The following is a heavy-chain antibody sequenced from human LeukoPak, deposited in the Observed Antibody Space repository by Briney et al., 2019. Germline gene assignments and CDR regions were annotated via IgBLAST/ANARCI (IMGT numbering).Heavy chain of an antibody. CDR3: ARPIDNGSGSYYFDY. CDR2: ISYDGSNE. V-gene: IGHV3-30-3*01. CDR1: GFTFSSYA. J-gene: IGHJ4*02. D-gene: IGHD3-10*01. Sequence: GGSLRLSCAASGFTFSSYAMHWVRQAPGKGLEWVAVISYDGSNEYYADSVKGRFTISRDNSKNTLSLQMNTLRPEDTAVYYCARPIDNGSGSYYFDYWGQGTLVTVSS.